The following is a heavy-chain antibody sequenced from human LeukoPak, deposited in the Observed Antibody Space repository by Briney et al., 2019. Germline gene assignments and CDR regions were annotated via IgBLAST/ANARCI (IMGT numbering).Heavy chain of an antibody. CDR2: ISYDGSNK. Sequence: GALRLSCAASGFTFSSYGMHWVRPAPGKGLGWVAVISYDGSNKYYADSVKGRFTISRDNSKNTLYLQMNSLRAEDTAVYYCARLDVDRYYYYGMDVWGQGTTVTVFS. CDR1: GFTFSSYG. V-gene: IGHV3-30*03. D-gene: IGHD5-24*01. CDR3: ARLDVDRYYYYGMDV. J-gene: IGHJ6*02.